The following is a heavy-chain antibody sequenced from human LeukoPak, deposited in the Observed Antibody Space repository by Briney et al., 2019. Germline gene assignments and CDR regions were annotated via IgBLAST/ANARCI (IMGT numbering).Heavy chain of an antibody. J-gene: IGHJ4*02. CDR3: ARLNTAGGNNY. CDR2: INSDGRST. V-gene: IGHV3-74*01. CDR1: GFTFSSYW. D-gene: IGHD1/OR15-1a*01. Sequence: GRSLRLSCAASGFTFSSYWMHWVRQAPGKGLGWVSCINSDGRSTNYADSVKGRFTISRDNAKNTVYLQLSSLRAEDTAVYYCARLNTAGGNNYWGQGALVTVSS.